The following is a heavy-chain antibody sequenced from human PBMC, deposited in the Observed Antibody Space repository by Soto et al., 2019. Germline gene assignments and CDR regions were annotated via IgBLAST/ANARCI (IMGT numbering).Heavy chain of an antibody. V-gene: IGHV1-58*01. D-gene: IGHD4-17*01. J-gene: IGHJ4*02. CDR2: IVVGCGTT. Sequence: ASVKVSCQASGFPFTRSAVQWVRQARGQRLEWIGWIVVGCGTTNYAQKFEERGTMTRYMSTSTAYMALSSLTAQDTAVYYRAKTLYYGDYLAVAYWGQGTLVTVSS. CDR3: AKTLYYGDYLAVAY. CDR1: GFPFTRSA.